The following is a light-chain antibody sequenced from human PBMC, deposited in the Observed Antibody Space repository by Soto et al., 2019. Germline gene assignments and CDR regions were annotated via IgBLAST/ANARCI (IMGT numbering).Light chain of an antibody. J-gene: IGLJ7*01. V-gene: IGLV1-40*01. CDR2: DNS. CDR1: SSNIGAGYE. Sequence: QSVLTQPPSVSGAPGQRVTISCTGSSSNIGAGYEVHWYQQLPGTAPKLLIYDNSNRPSGVPDRFSGSKSGTSASLAITGLQAEDEADYYCQSYDSSLSGAVFGGGTQLTVL. CDR3: QSYDSSLSGAV.